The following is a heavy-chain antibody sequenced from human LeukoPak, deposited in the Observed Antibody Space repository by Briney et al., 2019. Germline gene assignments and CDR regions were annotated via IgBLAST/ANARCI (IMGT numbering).Heavy chain of an antibody. V-gene: IGHV3-30*04. D-gene: IGHD4-17*01. Sequence: PGGSLRLSCAASGFTFSTYPMHWVRQAPGRGLEWVAVIADDGKDKHYLESVKGRFTISRDNAKNSLYLQMNSLRAEDTAVYYCARDPNDYGDYYFDYWGQGTLVTVSS. J-gene: IGHJ4*02. CDR2: IADDGKDK. CDR1: GFTFSTYP. CDR3: ARDPNDYGDYYFDY.